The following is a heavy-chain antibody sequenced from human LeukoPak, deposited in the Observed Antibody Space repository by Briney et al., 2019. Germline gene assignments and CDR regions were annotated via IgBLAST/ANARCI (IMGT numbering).Heavy chain of an antibody. D-gene: IGHD4-17*01. V-gene: IGHV1-24*01. CDR3: ATENTVTVWREGYYMDV. J-gene: IGHJ6*03. CDR1: GYTLTELS. Sequence: GASVKVSCKVSGYTLTELSMHWVRQAPGKGLEWMGGFDPEDGETIYAQKFQGRVTMTEDTSTDTAYMELSSLRSEGTAVYYCATENTVTVWREGYYMDVWGKGTTVTVSS. CDR2: FDPEDGET.